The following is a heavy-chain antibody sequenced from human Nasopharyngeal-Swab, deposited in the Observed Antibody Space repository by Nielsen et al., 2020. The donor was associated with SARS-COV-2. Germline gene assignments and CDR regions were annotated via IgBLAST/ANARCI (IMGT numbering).Heavy chain of an antibody. D-gene: IGHD3-10*01. Sequence: WIPQPPGKGLEWIGYIYYSGSTYYNPSLKSRVTISVDTSKNQFSLKLSSVTAADTAVYYCARDLHEYGSGLYYFDYWGQGTLVTSPQ. V-gene: IGHV4-30-4*01. CDR3: ARDLHEYGSGLYYFDY. CDR2: IYYSGST. J-gene: IGHJ4*02.